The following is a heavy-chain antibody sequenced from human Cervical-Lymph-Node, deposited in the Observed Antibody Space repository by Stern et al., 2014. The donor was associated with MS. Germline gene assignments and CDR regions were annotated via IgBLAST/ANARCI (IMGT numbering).Heavy chain of an antibody. V-gene: IGHV4-4*02. CDR3: ARDPDNRGCFDP. D-gene: IGHD1-14*01. CDR2: IYHTGRT. Sequence: QLQLQESGPGLVKPSGTLSLTCAVSSGSVTSGHWWIWVRQSPWKGLEWIGEIYHTGRTNYNPSLKSRVTISVDKSKNQFSLKLNSVTEADTAVYYCARDPDNRGCFDPGGQGTLGIVS. CDR1: SGSVTSGHW. J-gene: IGHJ5*02.